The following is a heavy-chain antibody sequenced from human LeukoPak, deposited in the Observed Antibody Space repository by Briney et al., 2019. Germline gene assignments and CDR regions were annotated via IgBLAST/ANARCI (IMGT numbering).Heavy chain of an antibody. CDR1: GYTFTGYY. CDR2: INPNSGGT. D-gene: IGHD6-19*01. J-gene: IGHJ2*01. Sequence: ASVKVSCKASGYTFTGYYMHWVRHAPGQGLEWMGWINPNSGGTNYAQKFQGRVTMTRDTSISTAYMELSRLRSDDTAVYYCARDLGSGWYWYFDLWGRGTLVTVSS. V-gene: IGHV1-2*02. CDR3: ARDLGSGWYWYFDL.